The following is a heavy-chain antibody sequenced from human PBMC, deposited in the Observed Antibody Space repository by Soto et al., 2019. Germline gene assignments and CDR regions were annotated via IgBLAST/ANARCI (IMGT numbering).Heavy chain of an antibody. Sequence: SETLSLTCTVSGGSLGSYYWSWIRQPPGKGLEWIGYIYYGGSTNYNPSLKSRVTISVDTSKNQFSPKLSSVTAADTAVYYCARDQGDFWSGYYYNWFDPWGQGTLVTVSS. J-gene: IGHJ5*02. CDR2: IYYGGST. V-gene: IGHV4-59*01. CDR1: GGSLGSYY. CDR3: ARDQGDFWSGYYYNWFDP. D-gene: IGHD3-3*01.